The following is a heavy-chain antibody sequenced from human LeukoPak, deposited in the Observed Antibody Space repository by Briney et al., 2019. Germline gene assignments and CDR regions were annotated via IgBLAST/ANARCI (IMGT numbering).Heavy chain of an antibody. Sequence: EPGGSLRLSCAASGFTFSSYSMNWVRQAPGKGLEWVSSISSSSSYIYYADSVKGRFTISRDNAKNSLYLQMNSLRAEDTAVYYCARGPSYCSSTSCYTGDYYFDYWGQGTLVTVSS. D-gene: IGHD2-2*02. J-gene: IGHJ4*02. CDR2: ISSSSSYI. CDR1: GFTFSSYS. V-gene: IGHV3-21*04. CDR3: ARGPSYCSSTSCYTGDYYFDY.